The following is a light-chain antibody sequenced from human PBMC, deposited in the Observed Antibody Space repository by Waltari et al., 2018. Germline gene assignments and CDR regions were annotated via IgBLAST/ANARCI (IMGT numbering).Light chain of an antibody. J-gene: IGKJ4*01. Sequence: EIVLTQSPGTLSLSPGDRATLPCRASQSVSRNYLAWYQQKPGQTPRLLIYDASSRATGIPDRFSGSGSGTEFTLTISRLEPEDFTMYYCQQYSNSPLTFGGGSKVEIK. CDR3: QQYSNSPLT. CDR2: DAS. CDR1: QSVSRNY. V-gene: IGKV3-20*01.